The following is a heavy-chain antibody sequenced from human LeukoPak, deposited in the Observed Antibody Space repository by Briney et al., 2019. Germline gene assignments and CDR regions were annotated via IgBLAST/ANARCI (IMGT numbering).Heavy chain of an antibody. CDR3: ARHGYCSSTSCYPHYYYGMDV. D-gene: IGHD2-2*01. V-gene: IGHV4-39*07. CDR2: MYYTGRT. Sequence: SETLSLTCTVSGDSISSSTSYCGWIRQPPGKGLDWIGSMYYTGRTFYNSSLKSRVTISVDTSKNQFSLRLTSVTAADTAVYYCARHGYCSSTSCYPHYYYGMDVWGQGTTVTVSS. J-gene: IGHJ6*02. CDR1: GDSISSSTSY.